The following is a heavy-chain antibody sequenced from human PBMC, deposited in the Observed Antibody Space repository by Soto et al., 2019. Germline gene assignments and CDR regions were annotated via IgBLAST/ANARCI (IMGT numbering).Heavy chain of an antibody. CDR1: RYIFTNYE. Sequence: VQLVQSGAEVKKPGASVKVSCKASRYIFTNYEINWVRQATGQGLEWMGWMNPNSGNTGYAQKFQGRVTMTTNTSISTAYMALTSLNSEGTALYYCAGYNWNFHGVDFWGQWTTVTVSS. J-gene: IGHJ6*02. CDR3: AGYNWNFHGVDF. V-gene: IGHV1-8*01. CDR2: MNPNSGNT. D-gene: IGHD1-7*01.